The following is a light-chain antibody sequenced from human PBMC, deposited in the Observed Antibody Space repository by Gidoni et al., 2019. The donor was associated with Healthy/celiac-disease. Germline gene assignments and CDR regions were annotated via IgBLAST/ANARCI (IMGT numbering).Light chain of an antibody. CDR3: QQYDNLPRVT. Sequence: DIQMTPSPSSLSASVGDRVTITCQASQDISNHLNWYQQKPGKAPKLLIYDASNLETGVPSRFSGSRSGTDFTFTISSLQPEDIATYYCQQYDNLPRVTFGPGTKVDIK. V-gene: IGKV1-33*01. J-gene: IGKJ3*01. CDR2: DAS. CDR1: QDISNH.